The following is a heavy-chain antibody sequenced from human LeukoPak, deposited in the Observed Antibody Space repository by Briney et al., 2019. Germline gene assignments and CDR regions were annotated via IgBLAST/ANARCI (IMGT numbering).Heavy chain of an antibody. CDR3: AREIIPRRYYYYGMDV. CDR1: GFTFSDYY. J-gene: IGHJ6*02. Sequence: GGSLRLSCAAAGFTFSDYYMSWIRQAPGEGLEWVSYISSSGSTIYYAASVKGRSTISRDNAKNSLYLQMNSLRAEDTAVYYCAREIIPRRYYYYGMDVWGQGTTVTVSS. CDR2: ISSSGSTI. V-gene: IGHV3-11*01.